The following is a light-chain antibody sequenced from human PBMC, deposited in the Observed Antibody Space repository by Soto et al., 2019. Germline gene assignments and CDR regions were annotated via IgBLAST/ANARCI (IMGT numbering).Light chain of an antibody. CDR1: QIIDTW. CDR2: KAS. V-gene: IGKV1-5*03. Sequence: DIQMTQSPSSLSASVGDRITITCRASQIIDTWLAWYQQKPGKAPKLLIYKASSLENGVPSRFSGSGSGTEFTLTISSLQHDDFATYYCQQYETYSPWTFGQGTKVEVK. CDR3: QQYETYSPWT. J-gene: IGKJ1*01.